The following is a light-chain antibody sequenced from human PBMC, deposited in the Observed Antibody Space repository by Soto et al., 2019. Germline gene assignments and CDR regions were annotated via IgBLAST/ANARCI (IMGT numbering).Light chain of an antibody. CDR2: EVS. Sequence: QSALTQPPSASGSPGQSVTISCNGTSSDVGGYNYVSWYQQHPGKAPKLMIYEVSKRPSGVPDRFSGSKSGNTASLTVSELQAEDEADYYCSSYAGSNILYVFGTGTKLTVL. CDR1: SSDVGGYNY. V-gene: IGLV2-8*01. CDR3: SSYAGSNILYV. J-gene: IGLJ1*01.